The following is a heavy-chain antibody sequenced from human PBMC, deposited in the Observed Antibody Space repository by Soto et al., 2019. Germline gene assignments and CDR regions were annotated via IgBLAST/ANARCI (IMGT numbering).Heavy chain of an antibody. D-gene: IGHD1-1*01. Sequence: EVQLVESGGGLAKPGRSLTLSCAASGFSFSDHHMVWVRQAPGKGLEWVGRIRTKADRYSPDYAASVKDRFIISRDDAKNLLFRHLNRLQTADTAVYFCVREVPQLGLDYWGRGTLVTVSS. CDR1: GFSFSDHH. CDR2: IRTKADRYSP. CDR3: VREVPQLGLDY. V-gene: IGHV3-72*01. J-gene: IGHJ4*02.